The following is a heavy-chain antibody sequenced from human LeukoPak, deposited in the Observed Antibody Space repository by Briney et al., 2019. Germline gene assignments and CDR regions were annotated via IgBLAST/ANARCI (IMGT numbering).Heavy chain of an antibody. D-gene: IGHD6-19*01. CDR3: ALLAVASDFDY. Sequence: GGSLRLSCAVSGFPFSIYEMNWVRQAPGKGLEWVSNIASSGTTIYYADSVKGRLSISRDNAKSSLYLQMNSLRVEDTAVYYCALLAVASDFDYWGQGALVTVSS. J-gene: IGHJ4*02. CDR1: GFPFSIYE. CDR2: IASSGTTI. V-gene: IGHV3-48*03.